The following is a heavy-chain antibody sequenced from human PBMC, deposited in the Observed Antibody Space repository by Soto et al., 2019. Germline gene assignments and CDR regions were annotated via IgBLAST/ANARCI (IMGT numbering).Heavy chain of an antibody. D-gene: IGHD1-20*01. CDR3: ARDSEYNDYYYGMDV. J-gene: IGHJ6*02. CDR2: ISYDGSNK. Sequence: GGSLRLSCAASGFTFSSYAMHWVRQAPGKGLEWVAVISYDGSNKYYADSVKGRFTISRDNSKNTLYLQMNSLRAEDTAVYYCARDSEYNDYYYGMDVWGQGTTVTVSS. CDR1: GFTFSSYA. V-gene: IGHV3-30-3*01.